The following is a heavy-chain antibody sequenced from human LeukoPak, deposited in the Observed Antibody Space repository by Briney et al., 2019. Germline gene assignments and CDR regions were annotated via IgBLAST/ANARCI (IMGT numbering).Heavy chain of an antibody. CDR2: ISYDSEGD. V-gene: IGHV3-30*18. Sequence: GGSLRLSCVTSGFTFSNYGMHWVRQLPGKGLEWVAAISYDSEGDFHVDSVKGRFTISRDNSKNTLYLQMNSLRVEDTAVYYCAKDDNYIRFSSWGQGTLVTVSS. J-gene: IGHJ5*02. CDR3: AKDDNYIRFSS. CDR1: GFTFSNYG. D-gene: IGHD3-16*01.